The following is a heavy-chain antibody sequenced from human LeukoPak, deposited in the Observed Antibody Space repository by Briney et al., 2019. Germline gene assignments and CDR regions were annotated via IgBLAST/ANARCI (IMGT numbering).Heavy chain of an antibody. V-gene: IGHV3-23*01. CDR3: AKGGPFSTSSQKYFDP. J-gene: IGHJ5*02. CDR2: ISGSGGEI. D-gene: IGHD6-6*01. Sequence: ETLSLTCTVSGYSITRGYFWGWIRQSPGKGLEWVSSISGSGGEIHYADSVKGRFTISRDNSKNTVYLQMNSLRDEDTAVFYCAKGGPFSTSSQKYFDPWGQGSLVIVS. CDR1: GYSITRGY.